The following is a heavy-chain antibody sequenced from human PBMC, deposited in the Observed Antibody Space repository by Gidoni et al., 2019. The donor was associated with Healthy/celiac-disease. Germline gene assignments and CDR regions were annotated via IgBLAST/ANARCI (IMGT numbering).Heavy chain of an antibody. Sequence: EVQLVESGGGLVKPGGSLRLSCAASGFPFSSYSMNWFRQAPGKGLEWVSSISSSSSYIYYADSVKGRFTISRDNAKNSLYLQMNSLRAEDTAVYYCARGGDDYYGSGQDYWGQGTLVTVSS. J-gene: IGHJ4*02. CDR3: ARGGDDYYGSGQDY. V-gene: IGHV3-21*01. D-gene: IGHD3-10*01. CDR2: ISSSSSYI. CDR1: GFPFSSYS.